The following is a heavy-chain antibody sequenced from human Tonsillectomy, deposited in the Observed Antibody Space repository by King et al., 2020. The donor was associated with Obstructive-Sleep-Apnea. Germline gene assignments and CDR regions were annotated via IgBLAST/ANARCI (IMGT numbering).Heavy chain of an antibody. CDR1: GYTFTGYY. D-gene: IGHD3-10*01. Sequence: VQLVESGAEVKKPVASVKVSCKASGYTFTGYYIHWVRQAPGQGLEWMGWISPNSGATKYAQKFQDRVTMTRDTSISTAYMDLSRLTSDDTAIYYCARDMSAYDSTSPAYWGQGTLVTVSS. CDR3: ARDMSAYDSTSPAY. CDR2: ISPNSGAT. V-gene: IGHV1-2*02. J-gene: IGHJ4*02.